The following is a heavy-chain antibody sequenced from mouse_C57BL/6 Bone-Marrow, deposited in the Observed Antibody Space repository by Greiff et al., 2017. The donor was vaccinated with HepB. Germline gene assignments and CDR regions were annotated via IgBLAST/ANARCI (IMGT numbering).Heavy chain of an antibody. V-gene: IGHV5-17*01. CDR1: GFTFSDYG. CDR2: ISSGSSTI. Sequence: EVKLVESGGGLVKPGGSLKLSCAASGFTFSDYGMHWVRQAPEKGLEWVAYISSGSSTIYYADTVKGRFTISRDNAKNTLCLQMTSLRSADTAMYYCERGYYYGSSYWGQGTTLTVSA. CDR3: ERGYYYGSSY. J-gene: IGHJ2*01. D-gene: IGHD1-1*01.